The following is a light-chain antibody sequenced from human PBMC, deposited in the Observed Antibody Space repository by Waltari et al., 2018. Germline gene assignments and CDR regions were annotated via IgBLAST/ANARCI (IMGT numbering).Light chain of an antibody. CDR3: SSYKVNNTWV. J-gene: IGLJ3*02. CDR1: NSDIGTYIY. V-gene: IGLV2-14*03. Sequence: QSALTQPASVSGSPGRSITISCTGTNSDIGTYIYVTWYQQHPDKAPKLIIYDVNKRPAGVARRFSGSKSGNTASLTISGLQAEDEADYYCSSYKVNNTWVFGGGTYVTVL. CDR2: DVN.